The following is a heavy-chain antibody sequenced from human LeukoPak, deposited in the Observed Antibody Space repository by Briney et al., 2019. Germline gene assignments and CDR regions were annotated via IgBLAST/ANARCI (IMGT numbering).Heavy chain of an antibody. CDR1: GGSISSSSYY. Sequence: PSETLSLTCTVSGGSISSSSYYWGWIRQPPGKGLEWIGSIYYSGYTYYNPSLESRVTISVDTSKNQFSLKLSSVTAADTAVYYCARESSWFDPWGQGTLVTVSS. CDR2: IYYSGYT. CDR3: ARESSWFDP. J-gene: IGHJ5*02. V-gene: IGHV4-39*02.